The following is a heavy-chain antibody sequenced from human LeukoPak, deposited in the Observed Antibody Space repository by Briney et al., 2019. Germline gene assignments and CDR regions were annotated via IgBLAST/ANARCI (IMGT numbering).Heavy chain of an antibody. CDR2: IYTSGST. CDR1: GGSISSYY. V-gene: IGHV4-4*07. D-gene: IGHD2-21*02. CDR3: ARVGEFVVVTASTHSYYMDV. Sequence: SETLSLTCTVSGGSISSYYWSWIRQPAGKGLEWIGRIYTSGSTNYNPSLKSRVTMSVDTSKNQFSLKLSSVTAADTAVYYCARVGEFVVVTASTHSYYMDVWGKGTTVTVSS. J-gene: IGHJ6*03.